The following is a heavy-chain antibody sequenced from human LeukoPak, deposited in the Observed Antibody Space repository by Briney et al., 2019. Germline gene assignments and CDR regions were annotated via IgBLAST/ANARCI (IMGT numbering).Heavy chain of an antibody. V-gene: IGHV1-69*04. CDR1: GGTFSSYA. J-gene: IGHJ3*02. CDR3: ARGYNWNDPAFDI. Sequence: SVKVSCKASGGTFSSYAISWVRQAPGQGLEWMGRIIPILGIANCAQKFQGRVTITADKSTSTAYMELSSLRSEDTAVYYCARGYNWNDPAFDIWGQGTMVTVSS. CDR2: IIPILGIA. D-gene: IGHD1-1*01.